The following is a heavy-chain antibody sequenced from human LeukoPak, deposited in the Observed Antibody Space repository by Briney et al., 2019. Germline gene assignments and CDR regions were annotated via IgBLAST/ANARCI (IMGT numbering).Heavy chain of an antibody. J-gene: IGHJ4*02. CDR3: ARDRGSYSDY. CDR2: VNTDGSTP. CDR1: GSTFSSYW. V-gene: IGHV3-74*01. D-gene: IGHD3-16*01. Sequence: PGGSLRLSCAASGSTFSSYWMHWVRQAPGKGLVWVSRVNTDGSTPTYADSVKGRFTISRDNAKNTLYLQMSSLRAEDTAVYYCARDRGSYSDYWGQGTLVTVSS.